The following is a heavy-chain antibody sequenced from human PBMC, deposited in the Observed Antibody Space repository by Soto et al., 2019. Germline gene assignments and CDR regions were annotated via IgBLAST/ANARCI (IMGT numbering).Heavy chain of an antibody. CDR1: GFTFTNYD. CDR2: ISGSGSGP. CDR3: ATLPIWRARDY. V-gene: IGHV3-23*01. J-gene: IGHJ4*02. Sequence: EVQLFESGGGLVQPGGSLRLSCAASGFTFTNYDMSWVRQAPGKGLELVSFISGSGSGPYYADAVKGRFTISRDNAENTLYLQMNSLRVEDTAVYYCATLPIWRARDYWGQGTLVTVSS.